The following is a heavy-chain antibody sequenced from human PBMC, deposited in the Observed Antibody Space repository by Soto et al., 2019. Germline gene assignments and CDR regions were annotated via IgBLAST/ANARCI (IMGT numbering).Heavy chain of an antibody. V-gene: IGHV4-59*01. J-gene: IGHJ6*02. CDR3: ARDLWGYCGTDCYPLDV. Sequence: PSETLSLTCTVSGGSISSYYWSWIRQPPGKGLEWIGYIYYSGSTNYNPSLKSRVTISVDTSKNQFSLKLSSVTAADTAVYYCARDLWGYCGTDCYPLDVWGQRTKVTVSS. CDR2: IYYSGST. D-gene: IGHD2-21*02. CDR1: GGSISSYY.